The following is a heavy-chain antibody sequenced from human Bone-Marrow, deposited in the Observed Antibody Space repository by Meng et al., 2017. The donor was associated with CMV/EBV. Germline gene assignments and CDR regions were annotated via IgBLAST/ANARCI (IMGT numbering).Heavy chain of an antibody. D-gene: IGHD6-13*01. J-gene: IGHJ4*02. CDR2: IKQDGSET. CDR1: GFTFSSYW. V-gene: IGHV3-7*01. CDR3: ARAWGGYGEQQLVLGAYYFDY. Sequence: GGSLRLSCAASGFTFSSYWMSWVRQAPGKGLEWVANIKQDGSETYYVGSVKGRFTISRDNAKNSLYLQMNSLRAVDTAVYYCARAWGGYGEQQLVLGAYYFDYWGQGTLVIVSS.